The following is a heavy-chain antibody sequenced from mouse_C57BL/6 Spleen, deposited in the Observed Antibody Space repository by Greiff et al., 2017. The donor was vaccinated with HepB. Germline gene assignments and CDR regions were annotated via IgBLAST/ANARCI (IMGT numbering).Heavy chain of an antibody. J-gene: IGHJ1*03. V-gene: IGHV5-4*01. CDR3: ARPSTGTGWYFDV. D-gene: IGHD4-1*02. Sequence: EVQLVESGGGLVKPGGSLKLSCAASGFTFSSYAMSWVRQTPEKRLEWVATISDGGSYTYYPDNVKGRFTISRDNAKNNLYLQMSHLKSEDTAMYYCARPSTGTGWYFDVWGTGTTVTVSS. CDR2: ISDGGSYT. CDR1: GFTFSSYA.